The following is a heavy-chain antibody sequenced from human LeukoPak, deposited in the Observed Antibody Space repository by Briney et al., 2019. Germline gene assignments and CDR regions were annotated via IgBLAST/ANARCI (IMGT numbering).Heavy chain of an antibody. CDR1: GYTFTTYY. D-gene: IGHD2-21*02. CDR2: INPGGGST. CDR3: ARAPSPGGVRLFVVTAIRPFDY. J-gene: IGHJ4*02. Sequence: ASVKVSCKASGYTFTTYYIHWVRQAPGQGLEWMGIINPGGGSTSYAQKFQGRVTMTRDTSTSTAYMELSSLRSEDTAVYYCARAPSPGGVRLFVVTAIRPFDYWGQGTLVTVSS. V-gene: IGHV1-46*01.